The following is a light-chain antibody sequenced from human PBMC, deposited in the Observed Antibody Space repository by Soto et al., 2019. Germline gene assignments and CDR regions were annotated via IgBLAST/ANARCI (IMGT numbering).Light chain of an antibody. Sequence: DVVMTQSPLSLPVTLGQPASISCRSSQSLVYGDANSFFSWFHQRPGQPPRRLIYQVSNRDSGVPDRFSGSGSATDFTLRISRVEAEDVGVYYCMQGSHWPPRYTFGQGTKLEIK. CDR2: QVS. CDR3: MQGSHWPPRYT. J-gene: IGKJ2*01. CDR1: QSLVYGDANSF. V-gene: IGKV2-30*01.